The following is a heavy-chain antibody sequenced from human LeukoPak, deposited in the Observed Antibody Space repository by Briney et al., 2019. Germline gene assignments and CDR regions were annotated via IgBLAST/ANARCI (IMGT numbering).Heavy chain of an antibody. V-gene: IGHV4-30-2*01. D-gene: IGHD4-11*01. CDR3: ARRLAHTVTTFYYYYYMDV. CDR1: GGSISSGGYY. J-gene: IGHJ6*03. CDR2: IYHSGST. Sequence: PSETLSLTCTVSGGSISSGGYYWSWIRQPPGKGLEWIGYIYHSGSTYYNPSLKSRVTISVDRSKNQFSLKLSSVTAADTAVYYCARRLAHTVTTFYYYYYMDVWGKGTTVTVSS.